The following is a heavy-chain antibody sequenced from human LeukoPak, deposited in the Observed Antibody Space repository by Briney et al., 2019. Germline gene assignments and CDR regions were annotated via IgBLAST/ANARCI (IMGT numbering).Heavy chain of an antibody. CDR3: AGTKNQYNFDY. D-gene: IGHD1-14*01. CDR1: GFSLSTNGVG. Sequence: SGPTLVNPTQTLTLTCTFSGFSLSTNGVGVGWIRQPPGKALEWLAVIYWGDDKRYSPSLKSRLTITKDTSKNQVVLTMTNMDPVDTATYYCAGTKNQYNFDYWGQGTLVTVSS. CDR2: IYWGDDK. J-gene: IGHJ4*02. V-gene: IGHV2-5*02.